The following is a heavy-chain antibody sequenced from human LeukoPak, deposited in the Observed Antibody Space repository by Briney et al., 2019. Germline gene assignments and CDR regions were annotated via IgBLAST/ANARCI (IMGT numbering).Heavy chain of an antibody. J-gene: IGHJ4*02. V-gene: IGHV1-24*01. D-gene: IGHD3-16*01. Sequence: GASVKVSCKVSGYTLTELSMHWVRQAPGKGLEWMGGFDPEDGETIYAQKFQGRVTMTEDTSTDTAYMELSRLRSDDTAVYYCARDPWGSYYFDYWGQGTLVTVSS. CDR2: FDPEDGET. CDR3: ARDPWGSYYFDY. CDR1: GYTLTELS.